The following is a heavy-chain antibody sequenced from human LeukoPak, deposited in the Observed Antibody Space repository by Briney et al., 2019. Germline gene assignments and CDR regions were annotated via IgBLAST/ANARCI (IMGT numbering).Heavy chain of an antibody. CDR1: GGSISSGSYY. CDR2: IYSSGST. J-gene: IGHJ5*02. V-gene: IGHV4-61*02. D-gene: IGHD6-13*01. Sequence: SETLSLTCTVPGGSISSGSYYWSWIRQPAGKGLEWIGRIYSSGSTNYNPSLKSRVTISVDTSKNQSSLKLSSVTAADTAVYYCARDRYGSSYRFDPWGQGTLVTVSS. CDR3: ARDRYGSSYRFDP.